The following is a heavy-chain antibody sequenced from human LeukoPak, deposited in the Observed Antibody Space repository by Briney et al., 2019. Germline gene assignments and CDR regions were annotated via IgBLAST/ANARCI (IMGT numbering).Heavy chain of an antibody. CDR3: ARAYRSGENDAFDI. D-gene: IGHD2-15*01. CDR1: GFTFSSYS. CDR2: ISSSSSYI. J-gene: IGHJ3*02. V-gene: IGHV3-21*01. Sequence: GRSLRLSCAASGFTFSSYSTNSARQAPRKGLEWVSSISSSSSYIYYPDSVKGPFTISRDNAKNSLYLQMNSLRAEDTAVYYCARAYRSGENDAFDIWGQGTMVTVSS.